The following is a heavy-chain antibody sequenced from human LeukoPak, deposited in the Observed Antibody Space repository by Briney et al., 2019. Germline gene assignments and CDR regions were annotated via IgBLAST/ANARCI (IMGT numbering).Heavy chain of an antibody. CDR2: MNPNSGNT. CDR3: ARDSGSWRSGSYGLLDY. D-gene: IGHD1-26*01. Sequence: GASVKVSCKASGYTFTSYDINWVRQATGQGLEWMGWMNPNSGNTGYAQKFQGRVTITRNTSISTAYMELSSLRSEDTAVYYCARDSGSWRSGSYGLLDYWGQGTLVTVSS. V-gene: IGHV1-8*03. J-gene: IGHJ4*02. CDR1: GYTFTSYD.